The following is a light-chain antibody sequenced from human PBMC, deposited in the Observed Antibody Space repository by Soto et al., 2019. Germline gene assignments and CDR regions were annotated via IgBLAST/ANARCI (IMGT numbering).Light chain of an antibody. Sequence: QSVLTQPPSVSAAPGQKVTISCCASSSNIGNNYVSWYQQLPGTAPKLLIYDNNKRPSGIPDRFSGSKSGTSATLGITGLQTGDEADYYCGTWDSSLSAVVFGGGTKLTVL. CDR2: DNN. CDR1: SSNIGNNY. V-gene: IGLV1-51*01. J-gene: IGLJ2*01. CDR3: GTWDSSLSAVV.